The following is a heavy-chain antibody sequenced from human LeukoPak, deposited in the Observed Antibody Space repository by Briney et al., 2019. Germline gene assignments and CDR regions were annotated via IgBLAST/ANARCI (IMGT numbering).Heavy chain of an antibody. J-gene: IGHJ6*03. Sequence: PSETLSLTCTVSGGSISSYYWSWIRQPAGKGLEWIGRIYTSGSTNYNPSLKSRVTMSVDTSKNQFSLKLSSVTAADTAVYYCARERYCSSTSCSTRLYYYYYMDVWGKGTTVTVSS. D-gene: IGHD2-2*01. CDR2: IYTSGST. CDR1: GGSISSYY. V-gene: IGHV4-4*07. CDR3: ARERYCSSTSCSTRLYYYYYMDV.